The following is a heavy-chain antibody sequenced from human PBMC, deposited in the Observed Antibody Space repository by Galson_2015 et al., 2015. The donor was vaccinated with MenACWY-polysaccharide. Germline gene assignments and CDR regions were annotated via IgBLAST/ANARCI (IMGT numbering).Heavy chain of an antibody. CDR3: AHVMITFGGVIGDDAFDV. Sequence: PALVKPTQPLTLTCTFSGFSLITQGVGVNWIRQPPGKALEWLAVIYWDGDNRYSPSLRSRLTVTKDTSKNQVVLTMTNMDLVDTATYYCAHVMITFGGVIGDDAFDVWGPGTMVTVSS. J-gene: IGHJ3*01. V-gene: IGHV2-5*02. CDR2: IYWDGDN. CDR1: GFSLITQGVG. D-gene: IGHD3-16*01.